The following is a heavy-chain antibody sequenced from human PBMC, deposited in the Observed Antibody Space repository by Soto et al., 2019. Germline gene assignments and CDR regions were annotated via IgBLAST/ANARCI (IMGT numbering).Heavy chain of an antibody. CDR2: TYHRGTT. V-gene: IGHV4-59*13. CDR1: GASISSYY. D-gene: IGHD3-9*01. CDR3: ARVRWLSEYDILTGYYIFDQ. Sequence: SETLSLTCTVSGASISSYYWSWIRQPPGKGLEWMGFTYHRGTTNYKPSLKSRVTITTDTSTNHFSLKLTSVTAADTAVYYCARVRWLSEYDILTGYYIFDQWGRGTLVTVSS. J-gene: IGHJ4*02.